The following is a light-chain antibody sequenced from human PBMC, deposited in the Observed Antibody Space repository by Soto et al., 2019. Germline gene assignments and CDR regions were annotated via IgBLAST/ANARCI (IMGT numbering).Light chain of an antibody. J-gene: IGKJ2*01. Sequence: EIVLTQSPGTLSLSPGERATLSCRASQSVSSSYLAWYQQKPGQAPSLLIYGASSRATGIPDRFSGSGSGTDFPLTISRLEPEDFAVYYCQQYGSPVTFGQGTKLEIK. CDR1: QSVSSSY. V-gene: IGKV3-20*01. CDR3: QQYGSPVT. CDR2: GAS.